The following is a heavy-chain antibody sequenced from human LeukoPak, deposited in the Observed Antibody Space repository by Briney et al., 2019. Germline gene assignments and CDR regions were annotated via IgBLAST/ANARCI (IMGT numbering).Heavy chain of an antibody. J-gene: IGHJ6*02. CDR2: FDPEDGET. CDR3: ATVESSSSVEYYYYGMDV. V-gene: IGHV1-24*01. CDR1: GYTLTELS. D-gene: IGHD6-6*01. Sequence: ASVKVPCKVSGYTLTELSMHWVRQAPGKGLEWMGGFDPEDGETIYAQKFQGRVTMTEDTSTDTAYMELSSLRSEDTAVYYCATVESSSSVEYYYYGMDVWGQGTTVTVSS.